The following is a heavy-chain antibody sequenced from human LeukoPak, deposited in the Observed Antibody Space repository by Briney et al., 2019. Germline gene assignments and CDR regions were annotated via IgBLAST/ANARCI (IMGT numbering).Heavy chain of an antibody. D-gene: IGHD2-21*02. Sequence: SETLSLTCTVSGGSISSSTYYWGWIRQPPGEGLEWIGAIYHSGNTYYNPSLGSRITVSVDTSKNQFSLKLTSVTAADTAVYYCARLALSKDLVVVMTATPGGYWGQGTLVTVPS. V-gene: IGHV4-39*01. CDR2: IYHSGNT. J-gene: IGHJ4*02. CDR1: GGSISSSTYY. CDR3: ARLALSKDLVVVMTATPGGY.